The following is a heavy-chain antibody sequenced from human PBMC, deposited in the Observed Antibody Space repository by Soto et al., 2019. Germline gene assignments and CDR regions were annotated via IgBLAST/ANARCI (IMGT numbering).Heavy chain of an antibody. J-gene: IGHJ6*03. CDR3: ARLVPYGDLWNYYMDV. D-gene: IGHD4-17*01. V-gene: IGHV4-59*08. CDR1: GGSISSYY. CDR2: IYYSGST. Sequence: SETLSLTCTVSGGSISSYYWSWIRQPPGKGLEWIGYIYYSGSTNYNPSLKSRVTISVDTSKNQFSLKLSSVTAADTAVYYCARLVPYGDLWNYYMDVWGKGTTVTVSS.